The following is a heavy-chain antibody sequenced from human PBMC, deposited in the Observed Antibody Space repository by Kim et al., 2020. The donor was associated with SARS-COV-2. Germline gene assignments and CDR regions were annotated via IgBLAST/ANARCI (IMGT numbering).Heavy chain of an antibody. CDR3: ARDSYGMDV. Sequence: SNKYYVASVKGRFPISRDKSKNTLYLQMNSLRAEDTAVYYCARDSYGMDVWGQGTTVTVSS. CDR2: SNK. V-gene: IGHV3-30*01. J-gene: IGHJ6*02.